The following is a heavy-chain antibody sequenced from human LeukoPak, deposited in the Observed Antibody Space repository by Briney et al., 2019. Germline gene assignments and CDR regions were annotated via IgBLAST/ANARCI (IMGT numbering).Heavy chain of an antibody. CDR3: ARSKWEPLYCFDY. D-gene: IGHD1-26*01. J-gene: IGHJ4*02. V-gene: IGHV1-69*06. Sequence: SVKVSCKASGDTFSSYAINWVRQAPGQGPEWMGRIIPIFAATSYAQKFQGRVTITADKSTSTAYMELRRLRSEDTAVYYCARSKWEPLYCFDYWGQGTLVTVSS. CDR1: GDTFSSYA. CDR2: IIPIFAAT.